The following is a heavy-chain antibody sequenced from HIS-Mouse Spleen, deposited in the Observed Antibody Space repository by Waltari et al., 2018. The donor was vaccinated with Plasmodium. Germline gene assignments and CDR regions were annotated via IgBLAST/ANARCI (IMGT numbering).Heavy chain of an antibody. D-gene: IGHD1-7*01. CDR3: ARDRITGTSYFDY. V-gene: IGHV4-39*07. CDR1: GCSISSSSYY. Sequence: QLQLQESGPGLVKPSETLSLTCTVSGCSISSSSYYWGWIRQPPGKGLEWIGSIYYSGSTYYNPSFKSRVTISVDTSKNQFSLKLSSVTAADTAVYYCARDRITGTSYFDYWGQGTLVTVSS. J-gene: IGHJ4*02. CDR2: IYYSGST.